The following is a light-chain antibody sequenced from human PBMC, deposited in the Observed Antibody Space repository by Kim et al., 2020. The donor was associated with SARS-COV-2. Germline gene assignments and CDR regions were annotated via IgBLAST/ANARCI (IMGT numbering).Light chain of an antibody. V-gene: IGLV3-1*01. CDR1: KLGDKY. CDR2: QDS. CDR3: QAWDSSTAVV. Sequence: SYELTQPPSVSVSPGQTASITCSGDKLGDKYACWYQQKPSQSPVLVIYQDSKRPSGIPERFSGSNSGNTATLTISWTQAMDEADYYCQAWDSSTAVVFGGGTQLTVL. J-gene: IGLJ2*01.